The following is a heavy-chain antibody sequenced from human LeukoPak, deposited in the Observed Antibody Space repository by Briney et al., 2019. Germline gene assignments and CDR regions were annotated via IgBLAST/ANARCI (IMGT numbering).Heavy chain of an antibody. CDR3: ATLAYLDL. V-gene: IGHV1-24*01. CDR1: VYTFSHLS. D-gene: IGHD3-3*02. J-gene: IGHJ2*01. Sequence: ASMKVSCKVSVYTFSHLSMHWVRQTPGKGLEWMGGFDPDDGETFYAQNFQDRVTLTRDTSTDTAYMKLTSLRSEDTAVYFCATLAYLDLWGRGTLVTVSS. CDR2: FDPDDGET.